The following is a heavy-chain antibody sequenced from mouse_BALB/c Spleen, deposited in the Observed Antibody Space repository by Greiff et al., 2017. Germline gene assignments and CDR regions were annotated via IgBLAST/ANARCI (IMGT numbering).Heavy chain of an antibody. J-gene: IGHJ4*01. CDR1: GFTFSSYA. D-gene: IGHD2-2*01. CDR3: ARRGYDEDYAMDY. V-gene: IGHV5-6-5*01. CDR2: ISSGGST. Sequence: EVKLVESGGGLVKPGGSLKLSCAASGFTFSSYAMSWVRQTPEKRLEWVASISSGGSTYYPDSVKGRFTISRDNARNILYLQMSSLRSEDTAMYYCARRGYDEDYAMDYWGQGTSVTVSS.